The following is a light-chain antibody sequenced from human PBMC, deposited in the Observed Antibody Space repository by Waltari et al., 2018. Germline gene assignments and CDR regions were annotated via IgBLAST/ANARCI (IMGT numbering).Light chain of an antibody. J-gene: IGLJ3*02. Sequence: QSVVTQSPSASGPPGQRVTISCSGSSSNIGSKTVNWYQHLPGTAPKRLIHNNNQRPSGFPDRFSGSKSDTSASLAISGLQSEDEAEYYCAVWDDSLNGWMFGGGTKLTVL. CDR3: AVWDDSLNGWM. CDR2: NNN. CDR1: SSNIGSKT. V-gene: IGLV1-44*01.